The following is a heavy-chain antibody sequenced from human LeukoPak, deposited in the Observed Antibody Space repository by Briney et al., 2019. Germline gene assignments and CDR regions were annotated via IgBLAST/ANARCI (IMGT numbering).Heavy chain of an antibody. J-gene: IGHJ4*02. D-gene: IGHD3-3*01. Sequence: ASVKVSCTASGYTFTSYGISWVRQAPGQGLEWMGWISAYNGNTNYAQKLQGRVTMTTDTSTSTAYMELRSLRSDDTAVYYCARDGSTYYDFWSGYYHYWGQGTLVTVSS. CDR1: GYTFTSYG. CDR2: ISAYNGNT. CDR3: ARDGSTYYDFWSGYYHY. V-gene: IGHV1-18*01.